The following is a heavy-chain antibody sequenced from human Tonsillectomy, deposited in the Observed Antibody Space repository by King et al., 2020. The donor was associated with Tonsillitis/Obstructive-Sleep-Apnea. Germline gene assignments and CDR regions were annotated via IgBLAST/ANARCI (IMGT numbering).Heavy chain of an antibody. CDR1: GYKFSTYW. CDR3: ALGATEDTLGAFDI. D-gene: IGHD2-15*01. V-gene: IGHV5-51*03. CDR2: IYAGDSDT. Sequence: QLVQSGAEVKKPGESVKISCKGSGYKFSTYWIGWVRQMPGKGLEWVGIIYAGDSDTRYSPSFQGQATISADKSISTAYLQWSSLKASDTAMYYCALGATEDTLGAFDIWGQGTMVTVSS. J-gene: IGHJ3*02.